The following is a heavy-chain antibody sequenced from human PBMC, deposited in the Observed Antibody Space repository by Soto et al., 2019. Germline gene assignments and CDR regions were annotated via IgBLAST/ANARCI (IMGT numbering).Heavy chain of an antibody. CDR2: VSTSGRST. CDR3: AADATAWQQMVPSDY. CDR1: GFIFSEST. V-gene: IGHV3-64*02. J-gene: IGHJ4*02. D-gene: IGHD2-8*01. Sequence: PGGSLRLSCSASGFIFSESTIYWVRQVPGKGLEAISAVSTSGRSTYYADSVKDRFTISRDNSKNTLFLQMGSLRPEDTAIYYCAADATAWQQMVPSDYWGQGTLVTVSS.